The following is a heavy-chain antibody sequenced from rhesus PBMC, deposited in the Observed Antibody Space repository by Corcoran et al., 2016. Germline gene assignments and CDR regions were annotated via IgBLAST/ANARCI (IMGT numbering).Heavy chain of an antibody. CDR2: IVPLVGVT. Sequence: QVQLVQSGAEVKKPGASVTVSCKASGFTFGRSAITWVRHAPGQGLEWMGGIVPLVGVTNYAQKFQGRVTITADTSTSTAYMELSSMRSEDTAVYYCARGRGYCSGGVCYLAYSGNQYGLDSWGQGVVVTVSS. CDR3: ARGRGYCSGGVCYLAYSGNQYGLDS. D-gene: IGHD2-8*01. J-gene: IGHJ6*01. CDR1: GFTFGRSA. V-gene: IGHV1S10*01.